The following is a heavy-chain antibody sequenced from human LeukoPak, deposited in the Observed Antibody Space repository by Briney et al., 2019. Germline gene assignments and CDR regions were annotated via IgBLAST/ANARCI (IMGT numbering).Heavy chain of an antibody. CDR3: ARDRTMRIPAAGPVDC. J-gene: IGHJ4*02. V-gene: IGHV3-64*01. CDR1: GFTFSSYA. D-gene: IGHD6-13*01. CDR2: ISSNGGST. Sequence: GRSLRLSCAASGFTFSSYAMHWVRQAPGKGLEYVSAISSNGGSTYYANSVKGRFTISRDNSKNTLYLQMGSLRAEDMAVYYCARDRTMRIPAAGPVDCWGQGTLVTVSS.